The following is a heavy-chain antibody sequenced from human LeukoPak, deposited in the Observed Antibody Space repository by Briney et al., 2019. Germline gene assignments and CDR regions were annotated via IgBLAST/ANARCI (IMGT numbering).Heavy chain of an antibody. CDR1: GGSFSGYY. CDR2: INHSGST. V-gene: IGHV4-34*01. Sequence: SETLSLACAVYGGSFSGYYWSWIRQPPGKGLEWIGEINHSGSTNYNPSLKSRVTISVDTSKNQFSLKLSSVTAADTAVYYCARDSNDAFDIWGQGTMVTVSS. J-gene: IGHJ3*02. CDR3: ARDSNDAFDI.